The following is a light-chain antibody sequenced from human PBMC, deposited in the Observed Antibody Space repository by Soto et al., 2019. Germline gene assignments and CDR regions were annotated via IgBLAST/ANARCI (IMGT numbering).Light chain of an antibody. CDR3: SSKSTSSTLYV. V-gene: IGLV2-14*03. Sequence: QSALTQPASVSGSPGQSITISCTGTTSDVGGYNSVSWYQQHPGKAPKLIIFDVNNRPSGVSSRFSGSKSGNTASLTISGLQAEDEADYYCSSKSTSSTLYVFGAGTKVTVL. J-gene: IGLJ1*01. CDR2: DVN. CDR1: TSDVGGYNS.